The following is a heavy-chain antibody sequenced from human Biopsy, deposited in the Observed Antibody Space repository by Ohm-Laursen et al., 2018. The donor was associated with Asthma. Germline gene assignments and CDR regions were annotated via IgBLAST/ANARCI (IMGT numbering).Heavy chain of an antibody. Sequence: LSLTCAASGFVLSQCGMHWVRQGPGKGLEWVALVSSDGHNKYYEDSVKGRFTISRDNSRNRLYLQINRLTVEDSAVYFCARQSGQDYGDSSGFDIWGQGTKVAVSS. V-gene: IGHV3-30*03. CDR3: ARQSGQDYGDSSGFDI. J-gene: IGHJ3*02. CDR1: GFVLSQCG. CDR2: VSSDGHNK. D-gene: IGHD3-22*01.